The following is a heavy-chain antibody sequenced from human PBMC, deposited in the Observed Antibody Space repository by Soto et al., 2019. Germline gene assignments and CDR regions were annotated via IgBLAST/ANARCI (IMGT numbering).Heavy chain of an antibody. Sequence: EVQLLESGGGLVQPGGSLRLSCVASGISFTTYAMTWVRLAPGKGLEWVSGIGSSGGTIYYADSVKGRFTISRDISNNTVYLQMNSLRAEDTAVYYCAKMSTSSWYIDYFDFWGPGTLVTVSS. D-gene: IGHD6-13*01. CDR1: GISFTTYA. V-gene: IGHV3-23*01. CDR3: AKMSTSSWYIDYFDF. CDR2: IGSSGGTI. J-gene: IGHJ4*02.